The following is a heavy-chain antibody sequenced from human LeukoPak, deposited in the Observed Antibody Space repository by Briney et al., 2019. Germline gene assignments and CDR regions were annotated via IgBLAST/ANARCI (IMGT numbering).Heavy chain of an antibody. J-gene: IGHJ4*02. CDR3: AKDFPSLHSSSWRSTYYFDY. V-gene: IGHV1-18*01. D-gene: IGHD6-13*01. CDR1: GYTFTSYG. Sequence: GASVKVSCKASGYTFTSYGISWVRQAPGQGLEWMGWISAYNGNTNYAQKLQGRVTMTTDTSTSTAYMELRSLRSDDTAVYYCAKDFPSLHSSSWRSTYYFDYWGQGTLVTVSS. CDR2: ISAYNGNT.